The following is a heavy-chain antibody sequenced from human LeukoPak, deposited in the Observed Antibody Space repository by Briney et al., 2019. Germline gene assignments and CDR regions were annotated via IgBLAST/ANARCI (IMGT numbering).Heavy chain of an antibody. CDR1: GFTLSSYW. V-gene: IGHV3-72*01. CDR3: ASVRPSDYYRLEAFDI. CDR2: TRNKANSYTT. Sequence: GGSLRLSCAASGFTLSSYWMSWVRQAPGKGLEWVGRTRNKANSYTTEYAASVKGRFTISRDDSKNSLYLQMNSLKTEDTAVYYCASVRPSDYYRLEAFDIWGQGTMVTVSS. J-gene: IGHJ3*02. D-gene: IGHD3-22*01.